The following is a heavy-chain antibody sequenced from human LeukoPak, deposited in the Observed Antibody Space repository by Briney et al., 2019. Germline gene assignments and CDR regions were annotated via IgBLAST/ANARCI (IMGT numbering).Heavy chain of an antibody. CDR3: ARAQSYDFWSGYYIAY. D-gene: IGHD3-3*01. Sequence: PGGSLRLSCAASGFTFSSYGMHWVRQAPGKGLEWVAFIRYDGSNKYYADSVKGRFTISRDNSKNTLYLQTNSLRAEDTAVYYCARAQSYDFWSGYYIAYWGQGTLVTVSS. J-gene: IGHJ4*02. V-gene: IGHV3-30*02. CDR2: IRYDGSNK. CDR1: GFTFSSYG.